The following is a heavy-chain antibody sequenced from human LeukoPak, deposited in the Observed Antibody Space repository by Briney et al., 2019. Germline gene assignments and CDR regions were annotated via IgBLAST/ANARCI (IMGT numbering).Heavy chain of an antibody. D-gene: IGHD3-3*01. CDR2: IYTSGST. CDR1: GGSISSYY. CDR3: ARVSYDFWSGYYSHYYYMDV. Sequence: PSETLSLTCTVSGGSISSYYWGWIRQPAGKGLEWIGRIYTSGSTNYNPSLKSRVTMSVDTSKNQFSLKLSSVTAADTAVYYCARVSYDFWSGYYSHYYYMDVWGKGTTVTVSS. V-gene: IGHV4-4*07. J-gene: IGHJ6*03.